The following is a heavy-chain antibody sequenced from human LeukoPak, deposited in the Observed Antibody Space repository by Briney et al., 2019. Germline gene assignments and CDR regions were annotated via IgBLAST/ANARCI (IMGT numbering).Heavy chain of an antibody. CDR2: ISSSSSYI. CDR1: GFTFSSYS. V-gene: IGHV3-21*01. Sequence: PGGSLRLSCAASGFTFSSYSMNWVRQAPGKGLEWVSSISSSSSYIYYADSVKGRFTISRDNAKNSLYLQMNSLRAEDTAVYYCARDGGGVRGARHMDVWGKGTTVTVSS. J-gene: IGHJ6*04. D-gene: IGHD3-10*01. CDR3: ARDGGGVRGARHMDV.